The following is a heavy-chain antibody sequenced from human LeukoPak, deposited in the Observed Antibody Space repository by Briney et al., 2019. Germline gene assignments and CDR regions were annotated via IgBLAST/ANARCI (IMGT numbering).Heavy chain of an antibody. CDR2: IRYDGSNK. D-gene: IGHD3-3*01. CDR1: GFTFSSYG. J-gene: IGHJ4*02. CDR3: AKDSLPYDFWSGYYTGYGVTQIDY. V-gene: IGHV3-30*02. Sequence: PGGSLRLSCAASGFTFSSYGMHWVRQAPGKGLEWVAFIRYDGSNKYYADSVKGRFTISRDNSKNTLYLQMNSLRAEDTAVYYCAKDSLPYDFWSGYYTGYGVTQIDYWGQGTLVTVSS.